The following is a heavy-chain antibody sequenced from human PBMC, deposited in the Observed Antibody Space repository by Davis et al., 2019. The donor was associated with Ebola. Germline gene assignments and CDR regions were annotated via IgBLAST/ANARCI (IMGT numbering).Heavy chain of an antibody. CDR1: GGSISSSTYH. CDR2: IFHTGAT. J-gene: IGHJ4*02. CDR3: ATDILSQPRD. V-gene: IGHV4-39*02. Sequence: PSETLSLTCTVSGGSISSSTYHWVWVRQPPGKGLEWIGSIFHTGATYYSPSPKSRVTMFVDTSKNQFSLNVYSVTAADTAIHYCATDILSQPRDWGQGTLVTVSS.